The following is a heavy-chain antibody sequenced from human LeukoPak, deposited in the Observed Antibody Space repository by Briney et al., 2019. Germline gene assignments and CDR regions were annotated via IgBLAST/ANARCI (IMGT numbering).Heavy chain of an antibody. J-gene: IGHJ6*02. CDR3: AKGGDSSSWSRLGVIYYYGMDV. CDR2: ISGSGGST. Sequence: GGSLRLSCAASGFTFSSYAMSWVRQAPGKGLEWVSAISGSGGSTYYADSVKGRFTISRDNSKNTLYLQMNSLRAEDTAVYYCAKGGDSSSWSRLGVIYYYGMDVWGQGTTVTDSS. V-gene: IGHV3-23*01. D-gene: IGHD6-13*01. CDR1: GFTFSSYA.